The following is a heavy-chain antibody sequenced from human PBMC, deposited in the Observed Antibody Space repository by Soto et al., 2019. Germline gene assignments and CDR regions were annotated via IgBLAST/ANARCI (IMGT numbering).Heavy chain of an antibody. Sequence: QVQLVQSGAEVKKPGSSVKVSCKASGGTFSSYTISWVRQAPGQGLEWMGRFVPILGLAHYAQKFQCRVTITADKSTSTADMELSSLRANDTSVYYCARDVGSGVDPWGQGTLVTVSS. D-gene: IGHD3-10*01. CDR1: GGTFSSYT. V-gene: IGHV1-69*08. CDR3: ARDVGSGVDP. CDR2: FVPILGLA. J-gene: IGHJ5*02.